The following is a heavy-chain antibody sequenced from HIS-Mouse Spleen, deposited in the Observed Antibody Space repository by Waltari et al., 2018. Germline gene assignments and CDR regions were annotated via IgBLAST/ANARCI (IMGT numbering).Heavy chain of an antibody. J-gene: IGHJ3*02. Sequence: EVQLVESGGGLVQPGGSLRLSCAASGFTFSSYDMHWVRQATGKGLEWVSAIGTAGDTYYPGSVKGRFTISRENAKNSLYLQMNSLRAGDTAVYYCARGHPIAAASTTAPPTDAFDIWGQGTMVTVSS. D-gene: IGHD6-13*01. CDR3: ARGHPIAAASTTAPPTDAFDI. CDR1: GFTFSSYD. V-gene: IGHV3-13*01. CDR2: IGTAGDT.